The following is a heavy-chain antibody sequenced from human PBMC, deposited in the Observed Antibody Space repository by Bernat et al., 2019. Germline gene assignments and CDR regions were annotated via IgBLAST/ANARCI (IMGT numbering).Heavy chain of an antibody. CDR1: GGSFSGYY. V-gene: IGHV4-34*01. D-gene: IGHD4-11*01. CDR3: ARDGQAYDYSNQHSYYYYNMDV. J-gene: IGHJ6*03. Sequence: QVQLQQWGAGLLKPSETLSLTCAVYGGSFSGYYWSWIRQPPGKGLEWIGEINHSGSTNYNPSLKSRVTISVDTSKNQFSLKLSSVTAADTAVYYCARDGQAYDYSNQHSYYYYNMDVWGKGTTVTVSS. CDR2: INHSGST.